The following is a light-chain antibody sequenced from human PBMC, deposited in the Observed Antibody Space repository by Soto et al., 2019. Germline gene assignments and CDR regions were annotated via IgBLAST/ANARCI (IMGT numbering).Light chain of an antibody. J-gene: IGLJ2*01. CDR2: EVS. CDR3: SSFGGSNHVV. V-gene: IGLV2-8*01. CDR1: SSDVGGYNY. Sequence: QSALTQPPSASGSPGQSVTISCTGTSSDVGGYNYVSWYQLHPGKAPKLIIYEVSKRPSGVPDHFSGSKSGNTASLTVSGFQADDEADYYCSSFGGSNHVVFGGGTKLTVL.